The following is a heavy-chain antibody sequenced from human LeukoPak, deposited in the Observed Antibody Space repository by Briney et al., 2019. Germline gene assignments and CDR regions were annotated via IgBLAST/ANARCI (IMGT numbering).Heavy chain of an antibody. CDR3: AKDHAATHYYFDY. D-gene: IGHD6-13*01. Sequence: AGSLRLSCAASGFTFSSYDMSWVRQAPGKGLEWVSAISISGGGTYYADSVKGRFTISRDNSKNTLYLQMNSLRAEDTAVYYCAKDHAATHYYFDYWGQGTLVTVSS. V-gene: IGHV3-23*01. CDR2: ISISGGGT. CDR1: GFTFSSYD. J-gene: IGHJ4*02.